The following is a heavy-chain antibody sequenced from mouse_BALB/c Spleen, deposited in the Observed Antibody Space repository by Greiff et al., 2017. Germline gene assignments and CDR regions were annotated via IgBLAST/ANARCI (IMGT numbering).Heavy chain of an antibody. Sequence: EVMLVESGGGLVKPGGSLKLSCAASGFTFSDYYMYWVRQTPEKRLEWVATISDGGSYTYYPDSVKGRFTISRDNAKNNLYLQMSSLKSEDTAMYYCARQLGDFDYWGQGTTLTVSS. CDR2: ISDGGSYT. D-gene: IGHD4-1*02. CDR1: GFTFSDYY. V-gene: IGHV5-4*02. J-gene: IGHJ2*01. CDR3: ARQLGDFDY.